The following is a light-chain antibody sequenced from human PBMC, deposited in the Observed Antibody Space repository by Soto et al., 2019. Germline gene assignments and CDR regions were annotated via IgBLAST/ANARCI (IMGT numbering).Light chain of an antibody. CDR3: HQYNSWPRGT. CDR1: QSVNNN. V-gene: IGKV3-15*01. J-gene: IGKJ3*01. Sequence: ETLMTQSPATLSVSPGERATLSCRASQSVNNNLAWYQQKLGQAPRVLIYGASTRATGIPVRFRGSGSGTEFTLTISSLQSEDSAVYYCHQYNSWPRGTFGPGTKVDIK. CDR2: GAS.